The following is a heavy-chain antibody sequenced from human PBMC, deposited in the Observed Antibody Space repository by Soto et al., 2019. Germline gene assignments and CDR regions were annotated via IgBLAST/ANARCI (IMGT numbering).Heavy chain of an antibody. J-gene: IGHJ4*02. CDR3: ARAHHDYADYGTFDY. V-gene: IGHV4-31*03. CDR1: GGSISSGGYY. D-gene: IGHD4-17*01. Sequence: SETLSLTCTVSGGSISSGGYYWSWIRQHPGKGLEWIGYIYYSGSTYYNPSLKSRVTISVDTSKNQFSLKLSSVTAADTAVYYCARAHHDYADYGTFDYWGQGTLVTVSS. CDR2: IYYSGST.